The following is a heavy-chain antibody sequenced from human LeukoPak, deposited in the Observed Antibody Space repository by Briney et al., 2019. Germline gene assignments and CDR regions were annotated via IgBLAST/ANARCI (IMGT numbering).Heavy chain of an antibody. D-gene: IGHD6-13*01. J-gene: IGHJ5*02. CDR3: ARGEEAAATSSFDP. Sequence: GGSLRLSCAASGFTFSSYSMNWVRQAPGQGLEWVSCISRTNNYIYYADSVKGRFTISRDNAKKSLYLQMNSLRAEDTAVYYCARGEEAAATSSFDPWGPGTLVTVSS. V-gene: IGHV3-21*01. CDR2: ISRTNNYI. CDR1: GFTFSSYS.